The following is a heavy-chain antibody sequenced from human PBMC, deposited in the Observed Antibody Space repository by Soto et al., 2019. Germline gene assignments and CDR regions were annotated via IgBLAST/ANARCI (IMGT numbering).Heavy chain of an antibody. CDR1: GGTFSSYT. V-gene: IGHV1-2*04. D-gene: IGHD1-1*01. CDR2: INPNSGGT. CDR3: ARGMATTFGDY. Sequence: ASVKVSCKASGGTFSSYTISWVRQAPGQGLEWMGWINPNSGGTNYAQKFQGWVTMTRDTSISTAYMELSRLRSDDTAVYYCARGMATTFGDYWGQGTLVTVSS. J-gene: IGHJ4*02.